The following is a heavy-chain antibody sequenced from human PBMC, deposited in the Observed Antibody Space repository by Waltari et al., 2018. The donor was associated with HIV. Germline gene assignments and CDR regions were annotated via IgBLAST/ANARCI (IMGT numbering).Heavy chain of an antibody. CDR3: VRVEFGGYAYGY. Sequence: EVHLVESGGGLVKPGGSLRLSCAASGFTFSSYRMNWVRQAPGKGLEWVSSISSTISSTSYADSVKGRFTISRDNAKNSLYLQMNSLRAEDTAVYYCVRVEFGGYAYGYWGQGTLVTVSS. CDR2: ISSTISST. D-gene: IGHD5-12*01. J-gene: IGHJ4*02. CDR1: GFTFSSYR. V-gene: IGHV3-21*01.